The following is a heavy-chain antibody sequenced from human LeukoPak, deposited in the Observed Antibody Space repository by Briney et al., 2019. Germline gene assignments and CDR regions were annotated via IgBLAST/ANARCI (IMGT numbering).Heavy chain of an antibody. D-gene: IGHD3-22*01. Sequence: PGGSLRLSCAASGFTFDDYGMNWVRQAPGKGLEWVSYISSSGSTIYYADSVKGRFTISRDNAKNSLYLQMNSLRAEDTAVYYCARVGYEAYYYDCSGYYNYMDVWGKGTTVTISS. V-gene: IGHV3-48*03. CDR2: ISSSGSTI. J-gene: IGHJ6*03. CDR1: GFTFDDYG. CDR3: ARVGYEAYYYDCSGYYNYMDV.